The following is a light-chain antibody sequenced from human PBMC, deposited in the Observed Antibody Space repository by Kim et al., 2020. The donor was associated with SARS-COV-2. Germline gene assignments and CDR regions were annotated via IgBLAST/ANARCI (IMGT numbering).Light chain of an antibody. CDR2: QAS. CDR3: QHYAVYPYT. V-gene: IGKV1-5*03. CDR1: QSVSTW. J-gene: IGKJ2*01. Sequence: SASVGDRVTIPGRASQSVSTWLAWYQQKPGQAPKILISQASSLEIGVPSRFGASGSGTEFTLTVSGLEPDDFATYYCQHYAVYPYTFGPGTRLEIK.